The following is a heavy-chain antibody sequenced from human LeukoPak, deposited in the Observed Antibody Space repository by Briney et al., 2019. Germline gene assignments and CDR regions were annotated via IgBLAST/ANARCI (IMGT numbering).Heavy chain of an antibody. Sequence: ASVNVSCKASGYTFTSYAMHWVRQAPGQRLEWMGWINAGNGNTKYSQKFQGRVTITRDTSASTAYMELSSLRSEDTAVYYCVKATAGSGAFDYWGQGTLVTVSS. V-gene: IGHV1-3*01. D-gene: IGHD5-12*01. CDR2: INAGNGNT. CDR3: VKATAGSGAFDY. J-gene: IGHJ4*02. CDR1: GYTFTSYA.